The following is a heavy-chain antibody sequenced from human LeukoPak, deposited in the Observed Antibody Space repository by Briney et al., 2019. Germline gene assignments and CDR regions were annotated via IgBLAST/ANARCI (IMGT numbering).Heavy chain of an antibody. CDR1: GFTFSSYA. CDR3: ARDQVGAPAGY. J-gene: IGHJ4*02. V-gene: IGHV3-30*04. D-gene: IGHD6-13*01. Sequence: GGSLRLSCAASGFTFSSYAMHWVRQAPGKGLEWVAVISYDGSNKYYADSVKGRFTISRDNSKNTLYLQMNSLRAEDTAVYYCARDQVGAPAGYWGQGILVTVSS. CDR2: ISYDGSNK.